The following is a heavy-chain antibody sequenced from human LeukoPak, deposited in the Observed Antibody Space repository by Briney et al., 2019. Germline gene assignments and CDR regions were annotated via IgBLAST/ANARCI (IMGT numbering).Heavy chain of an antibody. V-gene: IGHV3-48*03. CDR3: ARDRQSLTGYYTPPAFDI. CDR2: ISSSGSTI. Sequence: GGSLRLSCAASGFTFSSYEMNWVRQAPGKGLEWVSYISSSGSTIYYADSVKGRFTISRDNAKNSLYPQMNSLRAEDTAVYYCARDRQSLTGYYTPPAFDIWGQGTMVTVSS. J-gene: IGHJ3*02. CDR1: GFTFSSYE. D-gene: IGHD3-9*01.